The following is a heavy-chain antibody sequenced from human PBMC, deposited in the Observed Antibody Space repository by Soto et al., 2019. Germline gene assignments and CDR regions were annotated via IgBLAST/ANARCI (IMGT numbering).Heavy chain of an antibody. CDR2: ISGSGGST. Sequence: GASLRLSCAASGFTFSSYAMSWVRQAPGKGLEWVSAISGSGGSTYYADSVRGRFTISRDNSKNTLYLQMNSLRAEDTAVYYCAKGLYYYDSSGYVLIDYWGQGT. D-gene: IGHD3-22*01. V-gene: IGHV3-23*01. CDR3: AKGLYYYDSSGYVLIDY. J-gene: IGHJ4*02. CDR1: GFTFSSYA.